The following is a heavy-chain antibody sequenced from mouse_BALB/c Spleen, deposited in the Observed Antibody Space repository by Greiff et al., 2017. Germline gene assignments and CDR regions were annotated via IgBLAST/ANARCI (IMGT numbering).Heavy chain of an antibody. CDR3: ARGRGYGNYLDY. V-gene: IGHV5-6-5*01. CDR1: GFTFSSYA. CDR2: ISSGGST. D-gene: IGHD2-10*02. Sequence: EVQRVESGGGLVKPGGSLKLSCAASGFTFSSYAMSWVRQTPEKRLEWVASISSGGSTYYPDSVKGRFTISRDNARNILYLQMSSLRSEDTAMYYCARGRGYGNYLDYWGQGTTLTVSS. J-gene: IGHJ2*01.